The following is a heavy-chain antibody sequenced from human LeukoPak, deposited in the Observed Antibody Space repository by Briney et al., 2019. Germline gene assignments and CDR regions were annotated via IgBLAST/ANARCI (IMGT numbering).Heavy chain of an antibody. CDR1: GFTFSGSA. Sequence: GGSLRLSCAASGFTFSGSALHWVRQASGKGLEWVGRIKSTANGYATAYAASVKGRFTISRDDSKNTAYLQMDSLKTEDTAVYYCTGNYYGSGSYADFDYWGQGTLVTVSS. CDR2: IKSTANGYAT. V-gene: IGHV3-73*01. D-gene: IGHD3-10*01. CDR3: TGNYYGSGSYADFDY. J-gene: IGHJ4*02.